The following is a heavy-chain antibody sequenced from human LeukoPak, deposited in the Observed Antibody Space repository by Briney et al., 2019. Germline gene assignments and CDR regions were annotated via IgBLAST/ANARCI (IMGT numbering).Heavy chain of an antibody. J-gene: IGHJ4*02. CDR2: IYHSGST. CDR1: GYSISSGYY. Sequence: SETLSLTCTVSGYSISSGYYWGWIRQPPGKGLEWIGSIYHSGSTYYNPSLKSRVTISVDTSKNQFSLKLSSVTAADTAVHYCARDRGELRYYFDYWGQGTLVTVSS. V-gene: IGHV4-38-2*02. CDR3: ARDRGELRYYFDY. D-gene: IGHD1-26*01.